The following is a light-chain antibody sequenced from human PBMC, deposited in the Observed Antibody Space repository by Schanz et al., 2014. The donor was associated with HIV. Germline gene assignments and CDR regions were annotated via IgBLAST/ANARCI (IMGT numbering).Light chain of an antibody. J-gene: IGLJ2*01. CDR3: SSYAGSSALL. CDR1: SSDVGDYNY. V-gene: IGLV2-8*01. CDR2: EVT. Sequence: QSALTQPPSASGSPGQSVTISCTGTSSDVGDYNYVSWYQQHPGKAPKLMIYEVTKRPSGVSNRFSGSKSGNTASLTISGLHTDDEADYYCSSYAGSSALLFGGGTKLTVV.